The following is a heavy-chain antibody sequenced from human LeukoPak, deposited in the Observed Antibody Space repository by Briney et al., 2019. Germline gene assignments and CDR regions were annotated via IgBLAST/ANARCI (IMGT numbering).Heavy chain of an antibody. CDR2: IYYTGST. CDR3: VRHYYGSGTAKGYFQH. Sequence: SETLSLTCAVSGGSLSSYYWSWIRQPPGAGPEWIGYIYYTGSTNYNPSLKSRVTISLDSSTNQFSLNLNSLTTADTAVYYCVRHYYGSGTAKGYFQHWGQGTLVTVSS. J-gene: IGHJ1*01. CDR1: GGSLSSYY. V-gene: IGHV4-59*01. D-gene: IGHD3-10*01.